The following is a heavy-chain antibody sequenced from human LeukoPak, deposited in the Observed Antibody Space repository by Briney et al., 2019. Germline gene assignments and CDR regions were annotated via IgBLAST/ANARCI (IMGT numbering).Heavy chain of an antibody. D-gene: IGHD1-26*01. V-gene: IGHV3-30*18. CDR1: GFTFSSYG. CDR3: AKDFGGSYAFDY. Sequence: PGGSLRLSCAASGFTFSSYGMHWVRQAPGKGLEWVAVISYDGSNKYYADSVKGRFTISRDNSKNTLYLQMNSLRAEDTAVYYCAKDFGGSYAFDYWGQGTLVTVSS. CDR2: ISYDGSNK. J-gene: IGHJ4*02.